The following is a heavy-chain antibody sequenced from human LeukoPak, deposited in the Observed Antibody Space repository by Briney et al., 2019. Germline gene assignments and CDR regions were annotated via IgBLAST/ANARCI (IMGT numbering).Heavy chain of an antibody. J-gene: IGHJ6*02. V-gene: IGHV1-8*02. D-gene: IGHD5-18*01. CDR1: GYTFTDYY. Sequence: ASVKVSCKTAGYTFTDYYLHWVRQATGQGLEWMGGMNSNSGNTGYAQKFQGRVTMTRNTSISTAYMELSSLRSEDTAVYYCARVTGYSYGHASYGMDVWGQGTTVTVSS. CDR3: ARVTGYSYGHASYGMDV. CDR2: MNSNSGNT.